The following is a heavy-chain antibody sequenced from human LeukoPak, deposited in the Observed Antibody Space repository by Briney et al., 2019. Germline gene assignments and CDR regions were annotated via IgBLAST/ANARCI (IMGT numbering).Heavy chain of an antibody. CDR1: GYTFTGYY. Sequence: ASVKVSCTASGYTFTGYYMHWVRQAPGQGLEWMGWINPNSGGTNYAQKFQGRVTMTRDTSISTAYMELSRLRSDDTAVYYCARRRSGIIPSIIFDYWGQGTLVTVSS. CDR3: ARRRSGIIPSIIFDY. CDR2: INPNSGGT. V-gene: IGHV1-2*02. J-gene: IGHJ4*02. D-gene: IGHD1-26*01.